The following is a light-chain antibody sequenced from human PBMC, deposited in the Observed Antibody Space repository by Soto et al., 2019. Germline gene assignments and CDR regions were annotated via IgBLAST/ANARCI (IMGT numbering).Light chain of an antibody. Sequence: DIQMTQSPSTLSASVGDRVTITCRASQSISSWVAWYQQKPGKAPNLLIYKASSLESGVPSRFSGSGSGTEFTLTISRLQPDDFATYYCQQYQSNSQFGQGTKVEI. CDR3: QQYQSNSQ. CDR1: QSISSW. V-gene: IGKV1-5*03. CDR2: KAS. J-gene: IGKJ1*01.